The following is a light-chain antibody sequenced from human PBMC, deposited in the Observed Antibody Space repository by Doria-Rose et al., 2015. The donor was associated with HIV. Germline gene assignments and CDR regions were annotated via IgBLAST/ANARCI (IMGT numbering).Light chain of an antibody. Sequence: TQSPGTLSLSPGERATLSCRASQRVKSSYLAWYQQKPGQAPRLIIYDASTRATGIPDRFSGSGSGTDFTLTISSREPEDVAVYYCQQYGTTRGTFGQGTRLEIK. J-gene: IGKJ5*01. CDR1: QRVKSSY. V-gene: IGKV3-20*01. CDR2: DAS. CDR3: QQYGTTRGT.